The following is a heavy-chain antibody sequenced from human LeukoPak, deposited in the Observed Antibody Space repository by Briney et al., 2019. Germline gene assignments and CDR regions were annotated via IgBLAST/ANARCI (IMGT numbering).Heavy chain of an antibody. Sequence: GGSLRLSCPASGFTFSRSAMHWVRQAPGKGLEWVAGISYDGSSKYYADSVEGRFTISRDNPKNTMFLQMNSLRVEDTAVYYCGHNSWGQGTLVTVSS. V-gene: IGHV3-30*04. CDR2: ISYDGSSK. CDR3: GHNS. J-gene: IGHJ4*02. CDR1: GFTFSRSA.